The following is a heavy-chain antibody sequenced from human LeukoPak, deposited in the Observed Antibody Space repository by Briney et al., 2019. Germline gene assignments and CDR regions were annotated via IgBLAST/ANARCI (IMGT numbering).Heavy chain of an antibody. CDR1: GGSISSGSYY. CDR2: IYTSGST. D-gene: IGHD3-22*01. CDR3: ASGYYYDSSGYYNLDI. V-gene: IGHV4-61*02. J-gene: IGHJ3*02. Sequence: SETLSLTCTVSGGSISSGSYYWSWIRQPAGKGLEWIGRIYTSGSTNYNPSLKSRVTISVDTSKNQFSLKLSSVTAADTAMYYCASGYYYDSSGYYNLDIWGQGTMVTVSS.